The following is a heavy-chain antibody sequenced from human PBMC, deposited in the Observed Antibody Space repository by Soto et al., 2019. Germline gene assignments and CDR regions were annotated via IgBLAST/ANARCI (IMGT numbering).Heavy chain of an antibody. Sequence: GGSLRLSCAASGFTFSSYGMHWGRQAPGKGLEWVAVISYDGSNKYYADSVKGRFTISRDNSKNTLYLQMNSLRAEDTAVYYCAKDVGPGYCSGGSCYPDYFQHSGQGRMVTVSS. CDR2: ISYDGSNK. V-gene: IGHV3-30*18. CDR1: GFTFSSYG. D-gene: IGHD2-15*01. J-gene: IGHJ1*01. CDR3: AKDVGPGYCSGGSCYPDYFQH.